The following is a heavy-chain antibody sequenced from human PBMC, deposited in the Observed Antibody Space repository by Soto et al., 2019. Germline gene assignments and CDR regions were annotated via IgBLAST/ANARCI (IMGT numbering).Heavy chain of an antibody. J-gene: IGHJ3*02. CDR2: IYYSGST. D-gene: IGHD3-22*01. CDR1: GGSISSYY. V-gene: IGHV4-59*08. Sequence: PSETLSLTCTVSGGSISSYYWSWIRQPPGKGLEWIGYIYYSGSTNYNPSLKSRVTISVDTSKNQFSLRLSSVTAADTAVYYCARNYDSSGYYTVGAFDIWGQGTMVTVSS. CDR3: ARNYDSSGYYTVGAFDI.